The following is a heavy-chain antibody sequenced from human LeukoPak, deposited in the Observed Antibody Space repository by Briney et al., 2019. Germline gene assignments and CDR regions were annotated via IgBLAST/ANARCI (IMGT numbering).Heavy chain of an antibody. Sequence: GASVKVSCKASGGTFSSYAISWVRQAPGQGLDWMGGIIPIFVTANYAQKFKGRVTITADDSRRTDYIELSSLRHADTAVYYCAREGPQGRDYWGQGTLVTVSS. CDR3: AREGPQGRDY. CDR2: IIPIFVTA. V-gene: IGHV1-69*13. J-gene: IGHJ4*02. CDR1: GGTFSSYA.